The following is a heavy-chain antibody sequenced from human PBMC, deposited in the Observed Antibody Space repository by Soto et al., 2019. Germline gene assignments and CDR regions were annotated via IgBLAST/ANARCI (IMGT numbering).Heavy chain of an antibody. J-gene: IGHJ4*02. D-gene: IGHD3-10*01. CDR2: ISAHNGNT. Sequence: QVHLVQSGAEVKKPGASVKVSCKASGYTFTSYGITWVRQAPGQGLEWMGWISAHNGNTDYAQKLQGKEIVTRDTSTSTVYLELRSLISDDTAVYYCPRRGCGDYWGQAALVSVSS. V-gene: IGHV1-18*01. CDR1: GYTFTSYG. CDR3: PRRGCGDY.